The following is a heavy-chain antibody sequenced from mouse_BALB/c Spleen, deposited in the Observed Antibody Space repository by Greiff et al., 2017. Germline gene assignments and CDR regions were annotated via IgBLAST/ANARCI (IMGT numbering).Heavy chain of an antibody. Sequence: EVNVVESGGGLVKPGGSLKLSCAASGFTFSSYGMSWVRQTPEKRLEWVASISSGGSTYYPDSVKGRFTISRDNARNNLYLRRIRLRSEDTAMYYCARGRGCYVDAMDYWGQGTSVTVSS. V-gene: IGHV5-6-5*01. CDR1: GFTFSSYG. J-gene: IGHJ4*01. CDR2: ISSGGST. D-gene: IGHD1-1*02. CDR3: ARGRGCYVDAMDY.